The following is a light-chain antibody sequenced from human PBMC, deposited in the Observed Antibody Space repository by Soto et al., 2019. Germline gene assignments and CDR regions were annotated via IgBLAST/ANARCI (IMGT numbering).Light chain of an antibody. CDR1: HRISGN. J-gene: IGKJ1*01. Sequence: EVVLAQSPSPLTLSPGERATLSRPASHRISGNLAWYQQKPGQAPRLPMYHTSNRATGIPVRFSGSGSGADFTLTISSLEPEDFAVYYCQQHSNLPSTFGQGTKVDVK. CDR3: QQHSNLPST. V-gene: IGKV3-11*01. CDR2: HTS.